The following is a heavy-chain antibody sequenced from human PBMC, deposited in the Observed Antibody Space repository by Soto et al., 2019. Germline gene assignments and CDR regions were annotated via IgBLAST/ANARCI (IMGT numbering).Heavy chain of an antibody. CDR2: IWYDGSNK. CDR1: GVNFSSYG. D-gene: IGHD3-10*01. J-gene: IGHJ6*03. Sequence: PGGSLRLSCAASGVNFSSYGMHWVRQAPGKGLEWVAVIWYDGSNKYYADSVKGRFTISRDNSKNTLYLQMNSLRAEDTAVYYCAREPVLLWFGEPQNNYYYYMDVWGKGTTVTVSS. V-gene: IGHV3-33*01. CDR3: AREPVLLWFGEPQNNYYYYMDV.